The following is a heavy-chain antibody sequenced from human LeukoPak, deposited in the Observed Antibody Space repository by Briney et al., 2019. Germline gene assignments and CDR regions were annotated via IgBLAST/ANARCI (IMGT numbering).Heavy chain of an antibody. Sequence: GGSLRLSCAASGFTFSSYAMSWVRQAPGKGLEWVSAISGSGGSTYYADSVKRRFTISRDNSKNTLYLQMNSLRAEDTAIYFCAKKYPSDCYTGIHCGGQGTLVTVSA. D-gene: IGHD2-2*02. CDR1: GFTFSSYA. J-gene: IGHJ4*02. V-gene: IGHV3-23*01. CDR3: AKKYPSDCYTGIHC. CDR2: ISGSGGST.